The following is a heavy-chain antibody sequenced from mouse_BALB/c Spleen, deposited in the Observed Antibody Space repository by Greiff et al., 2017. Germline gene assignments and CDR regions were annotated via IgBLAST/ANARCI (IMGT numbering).Heavy chain of an antibody. CDR2: IYYSGTI. V-gene: IGHV3-5*02. Sequence: EVKLVESGPGLVKPSQTVSLTCTVTGISITTGNYRWSWIRQFPGNKLEWIGYIYYSGTITYNPSLTSRTTITRDTSKNQFFLEMNSLTAEDTATYYCALGSSYYFDYWGQGTTLTVSS. CDR1: GISITTGNYR. CDR3: ALGSSYYFDY. D-gene: IGHD1-1*01. J-gene: IGHJ2*01.